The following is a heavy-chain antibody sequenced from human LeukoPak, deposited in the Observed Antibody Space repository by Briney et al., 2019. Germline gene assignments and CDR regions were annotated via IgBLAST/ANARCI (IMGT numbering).Heavy chain of an antibody. Sequence: ASVKVSCKTSGYTFTGFYMHWVRQAPGKGLEWMGGFDPEDGETIYAQKFQGRVTMTEDTSTDTAYMELSSLRSEDTAVYYCATDPHLQGSSSGWTHWGQGTLVTVSS. CDR1: GYTFTGFY. CDR2: FDPEDGET. V-gene: IGHV1-24*01. CDR3: ATDPHLQGSSSGWTH. J-gene: IGHJ4*02. D-gene: IGHD6-19*01.